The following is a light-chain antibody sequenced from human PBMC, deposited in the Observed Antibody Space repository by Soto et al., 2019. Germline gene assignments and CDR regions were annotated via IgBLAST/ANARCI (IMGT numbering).Light chain of an antibody. Sequence: DIQMTQAPSTLSASVGDRVTITCRASQSINNWLAWYQQKPGKAPKLLIYKASSLESGVPSRFSASASGTEFTLTISCLQPDDFATYSCQQYNSYPGTFGQGTKVEIK. CDR2: KAS. J-gene: IGKJ1*01. CDR3: QQYNSYPGT. CDR1: QSINNW. V-gene: IGKV1-5*03.